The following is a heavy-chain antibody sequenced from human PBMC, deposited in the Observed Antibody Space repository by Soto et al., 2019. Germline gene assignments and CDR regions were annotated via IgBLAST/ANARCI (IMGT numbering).Heavy chain of an antibody. Sequence: SETLSLTCTVSGGSISSYYWSWIRQPPGKGLEWIGYIYYSGSTNYNPSLKSRVTISVDTSKNQFSLKLSSVTAADTAVYYCASVKYSLWREEEYYFNYWRQGTLVTVSS. D-gene: IGHD6-6*01. CDR1: GGSISSYY. CDR2: IYYSGST. V-gene: IGHV4-59*01. J-gene: IGHJ4*02. CDR3: ASVKYSLWREEEYYFNY.